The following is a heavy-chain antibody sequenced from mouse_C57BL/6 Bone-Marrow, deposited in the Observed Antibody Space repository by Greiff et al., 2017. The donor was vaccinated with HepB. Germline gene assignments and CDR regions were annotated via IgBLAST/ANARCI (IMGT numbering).Heavy chain of an antibody. D-gene: IGHD2-3*01. CDR2: IHPNSGST. J-gene: IGHJ3*01. Sequence: QVQLQQPGAELVKPGASVKLSCKASGYTFTSYWMHWVKQRPGQGLEWIGMIHPNSGSTNYNKKFKSKATLTVDKSSSTAYMQLSSLTSEDSAVYYCARDGYSPFAYWGQGTLVTVSA. V-gene: IGHV1-64*01. CDR3: ARDGYSPFAY. CDR1: GYTFTSYW.